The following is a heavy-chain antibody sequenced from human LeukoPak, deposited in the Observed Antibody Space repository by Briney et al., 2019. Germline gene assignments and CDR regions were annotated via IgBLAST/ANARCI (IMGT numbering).Heavy chain of an antibody. CDR2: MNQDGSEI. J-gene: IGHJ4*02. Sequence: GGSLRLSCVGSGFTFSRYWLNWVRQAPGKGLEWVANMNQDGSEIYYLDSVKGRFTISRDNSKNTHYLQVSSLRAEDTDIYYCAKGGHYSFFDYWGQGTLVTVSS. V-gene: IGHV3-7*03. D-gene: IGHD4-11*01. CDR1: GFTFSRYW. CDR3: AKGGHYSFFDY.